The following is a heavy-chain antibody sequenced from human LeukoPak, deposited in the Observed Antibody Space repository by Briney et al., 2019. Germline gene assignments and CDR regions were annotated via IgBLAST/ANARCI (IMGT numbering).Heavy chain of an antibody. CDR3: ARISYDSSGYYDY. CDR1: GFTFRRYW. V-gene: IGHV3-74*01. Sequence: PGGSLRLSCAASGFTFRRYWMHWVRQAPGKGLVWVSRINSDGSTTSYADSVKGRLTISRDNAKNTLYLQMNSLRAEDTAVYYCARISYDSSGYYDYWGQGTLVTVSS. CDR2: INSDGSTT. J-gene: IGHJ4*02. D-gene: IGHD3-22*01.